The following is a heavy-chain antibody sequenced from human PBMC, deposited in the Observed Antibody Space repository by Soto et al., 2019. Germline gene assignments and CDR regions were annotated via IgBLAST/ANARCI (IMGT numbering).Heavy chain of an antibody. V-gene: IGHV3-23*01. J-gene: IGHJ4*02. CDR3: AKGLAGYYDSSGYIDY. CDR2: ISGSGGST. D-gene: IGHD3-22*01. Sequence: GGSLRLSCAASGFTFSSYAMSWVRQAPGKGLEWVSAISGSGGSTYYADSVKGRFTISRDNSKNTLYLQMNSLRAEDTAVYYCAKGLAGYYDSSGYIDYWGQGTLVTVSS. CDR1: GFTFSSYA.